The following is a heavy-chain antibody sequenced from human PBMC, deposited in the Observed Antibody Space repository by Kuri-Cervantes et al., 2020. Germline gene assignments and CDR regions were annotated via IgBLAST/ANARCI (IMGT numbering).Heavy chain of an antibody. CDR1: GYTFTSYG. V-gene: IGHV1-18*01. CDR3: ARDITMVRGVIITRLWIYGMDV. D-gene: IGHD3-10*01. Sequence: ASVKVSCKASGYTFTSYGISWVRQAPGQGLEWMGWISAYNGNTNYAQKLQGRVTMTTDTSTSTAYMELRSLRSDDTAVYYCARDITMVRGVIITRLWIYGMDVWGQGTRVNVSS. CDR2: ISAYNGNT. J-gene: IGHJ6*02.